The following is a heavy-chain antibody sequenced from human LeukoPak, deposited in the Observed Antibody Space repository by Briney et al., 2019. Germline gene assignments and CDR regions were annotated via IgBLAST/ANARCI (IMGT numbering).Heavy chain of an antibody. D-gene: IGHD4-11*01. CDR2: IFYSGST. V-gene: IGHV4-39*01. J-gene: IGHJ4*02. CDR3: ARHAAIRNYVGSLDS. Sequence: PLGTPSPTRTVSGGSISSSSYYLGWSRPPPGKGGGWVGTIFYSGSTYYNPSLKSRVTVSVDTSKNQFSLKVSSVTAADTAVYYCARHAAIRNYVGSLDSWGQGTLVTVSS. CDR1: GGSISSSSYY.